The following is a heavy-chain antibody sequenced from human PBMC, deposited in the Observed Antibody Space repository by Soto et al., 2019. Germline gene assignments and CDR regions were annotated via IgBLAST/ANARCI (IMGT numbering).Heavy chain of an antibody. Sequence: GASLKVSCKASGYTFTSYDINWVRQATGQGLEWMGWMNPNSGNTGYAQKFQGRVTMTRNTSISTAYMELSSLRSEATAVYYCARAHTRYYDYVWGSYRYEVFFFRPTEPYYYYGMDVWGQGTTVTVSS. V-gene: IGHV1-8*01. D-gene: IGHD3-16*02. CDR1: GYTFTSYD. J-gene: IGHJ6*02. CDR3: ARAHTRYYDYVWGSYRYEVFFFRPTEPYYYYGMDV. CDR2: MNPNSGNT.